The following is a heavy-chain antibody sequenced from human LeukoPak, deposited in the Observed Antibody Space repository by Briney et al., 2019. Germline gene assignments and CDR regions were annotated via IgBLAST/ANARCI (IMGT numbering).Heavy chain of an antibody. J-gene: IGHJ4*02. D-gene: IGHD3-16*01. CDR3: ARVGSYGSRRSFDY. Sequence: PSETLSLTCSVSGGSVSSGSYYWSWIRQPPGKGLEWIGYIYYSGSTNYNPSLKSRVTISVDTSKNQFSLKLSSVTAADTAVYYCARVGSYGSRRSFDYWGQGTLVIVSS. CDR2: IYYSGST. CDR1: GGSVSSGSYY. V-gene: IGHV4-61*01.